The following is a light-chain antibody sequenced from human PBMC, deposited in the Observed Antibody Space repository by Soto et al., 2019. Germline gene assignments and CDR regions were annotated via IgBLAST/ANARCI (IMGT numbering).Light chain of an antibody. CDR3: CSYAGSYTLYV. CDR1: SSDVGGYNY. Sequence: QSVLTQPRSVSGSPGQSVTISCTGTSSDVGGYNYVSWYQQHPVTAPKLMIYDVSMRPSGVPDRFSGSKSGNTASLTISGLQAEDEADYYCCSYAGSYTLYVFGTGTKVTVL. V-gene: IGLV2-11*01. CDR2: DVS. J-gene: IGLJ1*01.